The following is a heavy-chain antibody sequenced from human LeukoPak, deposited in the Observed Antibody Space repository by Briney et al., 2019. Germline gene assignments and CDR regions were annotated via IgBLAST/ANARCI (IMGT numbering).Heavy chain of an antibody. CDR3: ALGLVTDY. J-gene: IGHJ4*02. Sequence: GGSLRLSCAASGFTVSSNFMSWVRQAPGKGLEWVSVIYSGGSTYYADSVNGRFTISRDNSKNTLYLQMNSLRVEDTAVYYCALGLVTDYWGQGTLVTVSS. CDR1: GFTVSSNF. CDR2: IYSGGST. V-gene: IGHV3-66*01. D-gene: IGHD3-9*01.